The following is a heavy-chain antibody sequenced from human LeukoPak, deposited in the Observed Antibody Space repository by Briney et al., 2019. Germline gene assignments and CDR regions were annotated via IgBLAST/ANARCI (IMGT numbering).Heavy chain of an antibody. Sequence: GGSLRLSCAASGFTFSSYSMNWVRQAPGKGLEWVSSISSSSSYIYYADPVKGRFTISRDNAKNSLYLQMNSLRAEDTAVYYCARDGAATDDVGPFDYWGQGTLVTVSS. CDR2: ISSSSSYI. CDR1: GFTFSSYS. V-gene: IGHV3-21*01. D-gene: IGHD1-26*01. CDR3: ARDGAATDDVGPFDY. J-gene: IGHJ4*02.